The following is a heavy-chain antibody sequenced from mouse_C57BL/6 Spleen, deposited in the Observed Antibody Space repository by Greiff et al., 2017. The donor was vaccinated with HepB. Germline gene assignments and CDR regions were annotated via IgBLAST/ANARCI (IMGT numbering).Heavy chain of an antibody. J-gene: IGHJ4*01. Sequence: DVHLVESGGGLVQPKGSLKLSCAASGFSFNTYAMNWVRQAPGKGLEWVARIRSKSNNYATYYAVSVKDRFTISRDDSESMLYLQMNNLKTEDTAMYYCVRLGESLYAMDYWGQGTSVTVSS. CDR1: GFSFNTYA. CDR2: IRSKSNNYAT. V-gene: IGHV10-1*01. CDR3: VRLGESLYAMDY. D-gene: IGHD3-3*01.